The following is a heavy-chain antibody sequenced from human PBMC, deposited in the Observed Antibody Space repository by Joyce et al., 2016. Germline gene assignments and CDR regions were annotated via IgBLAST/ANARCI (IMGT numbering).Heavy chain of an antibody. J-gene: IGHJ6*03. CDR3: ARGGYGGYDLVGYHYYYMDV. D-gene: IGHD5-12*01. V-gene: IGHV1-69*06. CDR2: ISPISGTA. CDR1: GGTFSIYA. Sequence: QVQLVQSGAEVTKPGSSVKVSCKASGGTFSIYAISWVRQAPGQGLEWMGGISPISGTANYGQRFQGRVTITADKSTSTAYMEWSSLRSEDTAVYYCARGGYGGYDLVGYHYYYMDVWGKGTTVTVSS.